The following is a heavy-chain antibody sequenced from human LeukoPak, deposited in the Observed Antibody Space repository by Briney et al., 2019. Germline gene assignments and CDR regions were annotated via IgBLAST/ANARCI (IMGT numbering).Heavy chain of an antibody. Sequence: ASVKVSCKVSGYTFTGYYMHWVRQAPGQGLEWMGWINPNSGGTNYAQKFQGRVTMTRDTSISTAHMELSRLRSDDTAVYYCARERGGYKLDPLDYWGQGTLVTVSS. D-gene: IGHD5-24*01. J-gene: IGHJ4*02. CDR2: INPNSGGT. CDR1: GYTFTGYY. V-gene: IGHV1-2*02. CDR3: ARERGGYKLDPLDY.